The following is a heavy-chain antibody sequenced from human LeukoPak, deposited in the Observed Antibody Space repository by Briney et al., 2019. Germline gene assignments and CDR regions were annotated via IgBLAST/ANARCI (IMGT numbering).Heavy chain of an antibody. Sequence: GGSLRLSCLASGFTFNSYWMSWVRQAPGKGLEWVANIKRDGTEKNYVDSVKGRLTISRDNAKNSLFLEVISLRAEDTAVYYCARGLRWVDSWGQGTLVTVSS. J-gene: IGHJ5*01. CDR3: ARGLRWVDS. CDR2: IKRDGTEK. CDR1: GFTFNSYW. V-gene: IGHV3-7*01. D-gene: IGHD4-17*01.